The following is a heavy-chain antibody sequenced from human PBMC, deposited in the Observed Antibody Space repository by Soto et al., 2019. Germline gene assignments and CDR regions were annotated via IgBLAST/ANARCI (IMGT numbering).Heavy chain of an antibody. CDR1: GGSISSSSYY. Sequence: QLQLQESGPGLVKPSETLSLTCTVSGGSISSSSYYWGWIRQPPGKGLEWIGSVYYSGSTYYNPSLTSRVTISVDTSKNQCSLRLSSVTAADTAVYYCARQEGRYCDWLKRKYYYCGMDVWGQGTTVTVSS. CDR3: ARQEGRYCDWLKRKYYYCGMDV. J-gene: IGHJ6*02. CDR2: VYYSGST. V-gene: IGHV4-39*01. D-gene: IGHD3-9*01.